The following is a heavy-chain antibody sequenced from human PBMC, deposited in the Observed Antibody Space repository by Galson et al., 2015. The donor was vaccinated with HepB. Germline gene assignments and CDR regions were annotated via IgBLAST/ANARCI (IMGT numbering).Heavy chain of an antibody. Sequence: ETLSLTCAVYGGSFSGYYWSWIRQPPGKGLEWIGEINHSGSTNYNPSLKSRVTISVDTSKNQFSLKLSSVTAADTAVYYCARGVSPYCGGGSCYSTDSLYYYYFYYMDVWGKGTTVTVS. CDR1: GGSFSGYY. D-gene: IGHD2-15*01. CDR2: INHSGST. CDR3: ARGVSPYCGGGSCYSTDSLYYYYFYYMDV. J-gene: IGHJ6*03. V-gene: IGHV4-34*01.